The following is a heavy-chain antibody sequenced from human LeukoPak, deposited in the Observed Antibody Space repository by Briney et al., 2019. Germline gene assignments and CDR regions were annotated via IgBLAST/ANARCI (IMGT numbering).Heavy chain of an antibody. J-gene: IGHJ4*02. D-gene: IGHD3-10*01. CDR2: ISSSSSYI. V-gene: IGHV3-21*01. Sequence: GGSLRLSCAASGFTFSSYSMNWVRQAPGKGLEWVSSISSSSSYIYYADSVKGRFTISRDNVKNSLYLQMNSLRAEDTAVYYCARGPEPYERFGGESNDYWGQGTLVTVSS. CDR3: ARGPEPYERFGGESNDY. CDR1: GFTFSSYS.